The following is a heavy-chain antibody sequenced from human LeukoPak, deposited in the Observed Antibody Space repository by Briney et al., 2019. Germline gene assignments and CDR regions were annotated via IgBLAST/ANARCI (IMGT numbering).Heavy chain of an antibody. CDR2: IIPIFGTA. CDR3: ARGFHYYDSSGYHTFDY. V-gene: IGHV1-69*13. Sequence: ASVKVSCKASGGTFSSYAISWVPQAPGQGLEWMGGIIPIFGTANYAQKFQGRVTITADESTSTAYMELSSLRSEDTAVYYCARGFHYYDSSGYHTFDYWGQGTLVTVSS. J-gene: IGHJ4*02. CDR1: GGTFSSYA. D-gene: IGHD3-22*01.